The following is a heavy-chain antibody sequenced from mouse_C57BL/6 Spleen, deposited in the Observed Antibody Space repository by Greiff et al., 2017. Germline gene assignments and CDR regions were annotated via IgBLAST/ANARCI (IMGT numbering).Heavy chain of an antibody. Sequence: QVQLKQSGPELVKPGASVKLSCKASGYTFTSYDINWVKQRPGQGLEWIGWIYPRDGSTKYNEKFQGKATLTVDTASSTAYMELHSLTSEDSAVYFCARRDDYDPSDFDYWGQGTTLTVSS. CDR1: GYTFTSYD. J-gene: IGHJ2*01. CDR3: ARRDDYDPSDFDY. D-gene: IGHD2-4*01. V-gene: IGHV1-85*01. CDR2: IYPRDGST.